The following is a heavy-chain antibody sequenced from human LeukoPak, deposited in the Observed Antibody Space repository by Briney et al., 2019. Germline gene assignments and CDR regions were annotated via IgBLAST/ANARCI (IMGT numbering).Heavy chain of an antibody. CDR3: ARGGRSIAARIFWYFDL. Sequence: GGSLRLSCAAPGFTFSSYWMSWVRQAPGKGLEWVANIKQDGSEKYYVDSVKGRFTISRDNAKNSLYLQMNSLRVGDTAVYYCARGGRSIAARIFWYFDLWGRGTLVTVSS. J-gene: IGHJ2*01. CDR2: IKQDGSEK. CDR1: GFTFSSYW. V-gene: IGHV3-7*01. D-gene: IGHD6-6*01.